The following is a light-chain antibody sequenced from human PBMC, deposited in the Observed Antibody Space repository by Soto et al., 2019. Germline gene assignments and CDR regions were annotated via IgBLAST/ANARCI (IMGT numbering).Light chain of an antibody. CDR2: GAS. CDR1: QSVSSN. CDR3: QQYNNWPLLT. J-gene: IGKJ4*01. Sequence: EIVMTQSPATLSVSPGERATLSCRARQSVSSNLAWYQQKPGQAPRLLIYGASTRATGIPARCSGSGSGTEFTLTISSLQSEDFAVYYCQQYNNWPLLTFGGGTKVEIK. V-gene: IGKV3-15*01.